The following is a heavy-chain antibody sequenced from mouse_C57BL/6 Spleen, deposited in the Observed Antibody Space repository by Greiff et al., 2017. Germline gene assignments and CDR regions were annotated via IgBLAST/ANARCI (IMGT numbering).Heavy chain of an antibody. CDR2: IYPRSGNT. CDR1: GYTFTSYG. J-gene: IGHJ1*03. D-gene: IGHD1-1*01. Sequence: QVQLQQSGAELARPGASVKLSCKASGYTFTSYGISWVKQRTGQGLEWIGEIYPRSGNTYYNEKFKGKATLTADKSSSTAYMELRSLTSEDSAVYFCAVITTVVATRYFDVWGTGTTVTVSS. CDR3: AVITTVVATRYFDV. V-gene: IGHV1-81*01.